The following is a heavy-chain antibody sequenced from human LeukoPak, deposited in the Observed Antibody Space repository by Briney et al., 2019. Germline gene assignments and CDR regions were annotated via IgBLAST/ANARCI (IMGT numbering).Heavy chain of an antibody. CDR3: ANSGSYYSHFDY. Sequence: SETLSLTCTVSGASISSYYWSWIRQPPGKGLEWIGYIDYARSTNYNPSLKSRVTISVDTSKNQFSLKLSSVTAADTAVYYCANSGSYYSHFDYWGQGTLVTVSS. CDR2: IDYARST. J-gene: IGHJ4*02. CDR1: GASISSYY. D-gene: IGHD1-26*01. V-gene: IGHV4-59*08.